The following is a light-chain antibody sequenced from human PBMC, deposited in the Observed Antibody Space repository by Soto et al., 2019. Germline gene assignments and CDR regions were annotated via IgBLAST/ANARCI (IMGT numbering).Light chain of an antibody. CDR3: QQYYSYPQT. V-gene: IGKV1-6*01. J-gene: IGKJ1*01. Sequence: AIQLTQSPSSLSASVGDRVTITCRASEAIRSALGWYQQKPGKVPKLLIYAASILQSGVPSRFSGSGSGTDFTLTISCLQSENFATYYSQQYYSYPQTFGQGTKV. CDR1: EAIRSA. CDR2: AAS.